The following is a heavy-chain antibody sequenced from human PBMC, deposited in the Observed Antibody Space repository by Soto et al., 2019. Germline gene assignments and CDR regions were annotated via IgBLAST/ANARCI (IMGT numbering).Heavy chain of an antibody. Sequence: SGTLSLTCAVSGVSISSTTWWSWVRQSPGKGLEWIGDIYHTGSASYNPSLRGRLTISLDKSKNHFSLTLRSMTAADTAIYYCAKSDSSSPNYNYSGLDVWGPGTTVTVSS. D-gene: IGHD4-4*01. V-gene: IGHV4-4*02. J-gene: IGHJ6*02. CDR3: AKSDSSSPNYNYSGLDV. CDR2: IYHTGSA. CDR1: GVSISSTTW.